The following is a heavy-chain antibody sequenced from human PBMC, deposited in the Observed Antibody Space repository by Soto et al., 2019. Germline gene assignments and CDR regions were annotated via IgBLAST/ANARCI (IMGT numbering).Heavy chain of an antibody. CDR1: GGSISSSSYY. CDR2: IYYSGST. Sequence: QLQLQESGPGLVKPSETLSLTCTVSGGSISSSSYYWSWIRQHPGKGLEWIGYIYYSGSTYYNPSLKSRVTISVDTSKNQFSLKLSSVTAADTAVYYCARAPTGTTGLAFDYWGQGTLVTVSS. D-gene: IGHD1-1*01. J-gene: IGHJ4*02. CDR3: ARAPTGTTGLAFDY. V-gene: IGHV4-31*03.